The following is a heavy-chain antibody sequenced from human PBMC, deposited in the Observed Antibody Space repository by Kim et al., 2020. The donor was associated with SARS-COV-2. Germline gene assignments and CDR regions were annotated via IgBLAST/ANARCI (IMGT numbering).Heavy chain of an antibody. CDR3: ARDPLDYGDPKDWFDP. J-gene: IGHJ5*02. CDR1: GFTFSSYS. Sequence: GGSLRLSCAASGFTFSSYSMNWVRQAPGKGLEWVSSISSSSSYIYYADSVKGRFTISRDNAKNSLYLQMNSLRAEDTAVYYCARDPLDYGDPKDWFDPWGQGTLVTVSS. CDR2: ISSSSSYI. D-gene: IGHD4-17*01. V-gene: IGHV3-21*01.